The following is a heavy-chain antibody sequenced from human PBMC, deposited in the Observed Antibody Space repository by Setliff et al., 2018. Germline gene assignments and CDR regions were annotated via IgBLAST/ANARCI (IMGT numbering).Heavy chain of an antibody. CDR3: ARGGTYRYFDY. Sequence: SETLSLTCTVSGGSISGASIRSYYWSWIRQPPGKGLEFIGYVYYSGTTNYDPSLKSRVTISVDTSKNQFSLKLSSMTTADTAVYYCARGGTYRYFDYWGQGALVTVS. CDR2: VYYSGTT. CDR1: GGSISGASIRSYY. V-gene: IGHV4-61*01. J-gene: IGHJ4*02.